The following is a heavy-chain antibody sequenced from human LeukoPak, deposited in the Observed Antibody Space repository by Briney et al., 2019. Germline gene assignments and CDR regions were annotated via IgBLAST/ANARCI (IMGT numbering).Heavy chain of an antibody. V-gene: IGHV3-23*01. Sequence: GGSLRLSCAASGFTFSSYAMSWVRQAPGKGLEWVSSISSSGDSTFYADSVKDRFTISRDNSKSTLYLQMSRLRADDTAVYYCAKDRPNYHESNGHYYRRNGDSWGQGTLVTVSS. CDR1: GFTFSSYA. J-gene: IGHJ5*01. D-gene: IGHD3-22*01. CDR3: AKDRPNYHESNGHYYRRNGDS. CDR2: ISSSGDST.